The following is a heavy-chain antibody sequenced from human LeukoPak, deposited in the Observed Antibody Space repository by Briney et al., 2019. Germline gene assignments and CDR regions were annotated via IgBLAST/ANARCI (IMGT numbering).Heavy chain of an antibody. CDR1: GFTFSSYW. J-gene: IGHJ4*02. D-gene: IGHD6-13*01. V-gene: IGHV3-74*01. CDR2: INTDGSSP. CDR3: ARGRVTSSWYYFDY. Sequence: GGSLKLSCAASGFTFSSYWMHWVRQAPGKGLVWVSRINTDGSSPTYVDSVKGRFTISRDNAKNTLYLQINSLRAEDTAVYYCARGRVTSSWYYFDYWGQGALVTVSS.